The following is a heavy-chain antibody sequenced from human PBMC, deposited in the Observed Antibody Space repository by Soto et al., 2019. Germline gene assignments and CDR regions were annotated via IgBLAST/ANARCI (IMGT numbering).Heavy chain of an antibody. V-gene: IGHV4-59*01. CDR2: IYYSGST. CDR1: GGSISSYY. J-gene: IGHJ3*02. CDR3: ARDHGVYYGSGRGGAFDI. D-gene: IGHD3-10*01. Sequence: QVQLQESGPGLVKPSETLSLTCTVSGGSISSYYWSWIRQPPGKGLEWIGYIYYSGSTTYNPSLKSRVTISVDTSKNQFSLKLSSVTAADTAVYYCARDHGVYYGSGRGGAFDIWGQGTMVTVSS.